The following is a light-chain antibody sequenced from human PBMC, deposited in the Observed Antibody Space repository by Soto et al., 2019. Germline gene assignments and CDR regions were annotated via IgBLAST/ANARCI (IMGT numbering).Light chain of an antibody. CDR3: SSFAGSYTHV. CDR1: NSDVGGYNY. Sequence: QSALTQPRSVSGSPGQAVTFSCTGTNSDVGGYNYVSWYQQNPDKAPKLTIYDVTKRPSGVPDRFSGSKSGNTASLTISGLQAEDEADYFCSSFAGSYTHVFGTGTKVTVL. V-gene: IGLV2-11*01. J-gene: IGLJ1*01. CDR2: DVT.